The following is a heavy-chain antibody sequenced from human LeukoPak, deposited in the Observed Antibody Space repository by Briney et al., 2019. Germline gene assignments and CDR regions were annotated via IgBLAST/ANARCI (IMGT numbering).Heavy chain of an antibody. V-gene: IGHV1-46*01. D-gene: IGHD3-22*01. CDR2: INPSGGST. Sequence: ASVKVSCKASGYTFTSYYMHWVRQAPGQGLAWMGIINPSGGSTSYAQKFQGRVTMTRDTSTSTVYMELSSLRSEDTAVYYCARVGRYYYDSSGHADDYWGQGTLVTVSS. CDR1: GYTFTSYY. CDR3: ARVGRYYYDSSGHADDY. J-gene: IGHJ4*02.